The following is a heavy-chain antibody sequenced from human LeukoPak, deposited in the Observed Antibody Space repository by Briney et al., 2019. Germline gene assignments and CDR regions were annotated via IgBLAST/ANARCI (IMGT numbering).Heavy chain of an antibody. J-gene: IGHJ6*02. CDR1: GFTFDDYG. D-gene: IGHD2-2*01. V-gene: IGHV3-20*04. CDR3: ARESDIVVVPAAITGPTHNYYGMDV. Sequence: PGGSLRLSCAASGFTFDDYGMSWVRQAPGKGLEWVSGINWNGGSTGYADSVKGRFTISRDNAKNSLYLQVNSLRAEDTALYYCARESDIVVVPAAITGPTHNYYGMDVWGQGTTVTVSS. CDR2: INWNGGST.